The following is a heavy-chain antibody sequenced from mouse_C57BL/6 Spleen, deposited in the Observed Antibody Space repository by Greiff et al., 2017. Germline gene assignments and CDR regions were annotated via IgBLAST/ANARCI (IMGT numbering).Heavy chain of an antibody. J-gene: IGHJ4*01. Sequence: VQLQQSGPELVKPGASVKISCKASGYTFTDYYMNWVKQSHGKSLEWIGDINPNNGGTSYNQKFKGKATLTVDKSSSTAYMELRSLTSEDSAVYYCARIYYSNYDYAMDYWGQGTSVTVSS. V-gene: IGHV1-26*01. CDR1: GYTFTDYY. D-gene: IGHD2-5*01. CDR3: ARIYYSNYDYAMDY. CDR2: INPNNGGT.